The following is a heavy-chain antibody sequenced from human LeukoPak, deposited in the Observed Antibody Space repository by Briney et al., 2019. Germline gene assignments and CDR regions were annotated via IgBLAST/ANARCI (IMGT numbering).Heavy chain of an antibody. Sequence: PSETLSLTCTVSGGSISSSSYYWGWIRQPPGKGLEWIGSIYYSGSTYYNPSLKSRVTISVDTSKNQFSLKLSSVTAADTAVYYCARADDFWSGYGYFDYWGPGTLVTVSS. V-gene: IGHV4-39*07. CDR1: GGSISSSSYY. J-gene: IGHJ4*02. D-gene: IGHD3-3*01. CDR3: ARADDFWSGYGYFDY. CDR2: IYYSGST.